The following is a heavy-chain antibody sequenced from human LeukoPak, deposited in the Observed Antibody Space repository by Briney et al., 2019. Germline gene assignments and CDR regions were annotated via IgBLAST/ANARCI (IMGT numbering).Heavy chain of an antibody. CDR3: ARVSWGSTWSLTDY. J-gene: IGHJ4*02. CDR2: INPNSGVT. D-gene: IGHD6-13*01. Sequence: GASVKVSCKASGYTFTGYYLHWVRQAPGQGLEWMGWINPNSGVTKYAQKFQGRVTMTRDTSISTAYMELSRLRSDDTAVYYCARVSWGSTWSLTDYWGQGTLVTVSS. V-gene: IGHV1-2*02. CDR1: GYTFTGYY.